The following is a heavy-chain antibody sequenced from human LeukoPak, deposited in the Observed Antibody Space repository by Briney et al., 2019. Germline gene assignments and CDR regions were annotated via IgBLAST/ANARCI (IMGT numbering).Heavy chain of an antibody. CDR2: ISAYNGNT. J-gene: IGHJ5*02. D-gene: IGHD3-22*01. CDR1: GYTFTSYG. Sequence: ASVKVSCKASGYTFTSYGISWVRQAPGQGLEWMGWISAYNGNTNYAQKLQGRVTMTTDTSTSTAYMELRSLRSDDTAVYYCARAKGEYYYDSSGTFDPWGQGTLVTVSS. CDR3: ARAKGEYYYDSSGTFDP. V-gene: IGHV1-18*01.